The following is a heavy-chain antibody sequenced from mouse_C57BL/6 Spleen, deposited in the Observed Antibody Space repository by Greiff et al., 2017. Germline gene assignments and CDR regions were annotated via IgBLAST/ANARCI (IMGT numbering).Heavy chain of an antibody. CDR1: GFTFSSYT. Sequence: DVQLVESGGGLVKPGGSLKLSCAASGFTFSSYTMSWVRQTPEKRLEWVATISGGGGNTYYPDSVKGRFTISRDNAKNTLYLQMSSLWSEDTALYYCARHNWDDYAMDYWGQGTSVTVSS. J-gene: IGHJ4*01. D-gene: IGHD4-1*01. CDR3: ARHNWDDYAMDY. V-gene: IGHV5-9*01. CDR2: ISGGGGNT.